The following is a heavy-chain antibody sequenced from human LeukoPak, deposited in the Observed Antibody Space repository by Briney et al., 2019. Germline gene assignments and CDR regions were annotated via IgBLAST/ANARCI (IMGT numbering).Heavy chain of an antibody. CDR3: ARGPLYYYDSSGYYFDDY. CDR2: IYYSGST. V-gene: IGHV4-59*01. Sequence: PSETLSLTCTVSGGSISSYYWSWIRQPPGKGLEWIGYIYYSGSTNYNPSLKSRVTISVDTSKNQFSLKLSSVTAADTAVYYCARGPLYYYDSSGYYFDDYWGQGTLVTVSS. J-gene: IGHJ4*02. D-gene: IGHD3-22*01. CDR1: GGSISSYY.